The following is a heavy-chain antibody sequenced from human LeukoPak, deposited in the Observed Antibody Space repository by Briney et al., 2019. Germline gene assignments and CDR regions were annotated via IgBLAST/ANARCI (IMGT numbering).Heavy chain of an antibody. CDR2: ISAYNGNT. CDR3: ARVEDIVVVVAAKGVFDY. CDR1: GYTFTSYG. D-gene: IGHD2-15*01. V-gene: IGHV1-18*01. J-gene: IGHJ4*02. Sequence: ASVKVSCKASGYTFTSYGISWVRQAPGQGLEWMGWISAYNGNTNYAQKLQGRVTMTTDTSTSTAYMELRSLRSDDTAVYYCARVEDIVVVVAAKGVFDYWGQGTLVTVSS.